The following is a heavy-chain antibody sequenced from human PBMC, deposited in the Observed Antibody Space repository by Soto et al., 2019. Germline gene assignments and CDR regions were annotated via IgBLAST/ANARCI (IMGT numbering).Heavy chain of an antibody. J-gene: IGHJ3*02. CDR1: GFTFSSYD. D-gene: IGHD6-19*01. V-gene: IGHV3-13*01. CDR3: ARDGIAVASRGAFDI. CDR2: IGTAGDT. Sequence: EVQLVESGGGLVQPGGSLRLSCAASGFTFSSYDMHWVRQATGKGLEWVSAIGTAGDTYYPGSVKGRFTISRENAKNSFYLQMNSLRAGDTAVYYCARDGIAVASRGAFDIWGQGTMVTVSS.